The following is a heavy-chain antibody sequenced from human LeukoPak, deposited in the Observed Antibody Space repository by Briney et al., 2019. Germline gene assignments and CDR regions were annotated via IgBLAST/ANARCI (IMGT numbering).Heavy chain of an antibody. Sequence: GASVKVSCKASGGTFSNYAISWVRQAPGQGLEWMGGIIPIFGTANYAQKFQGRVTITTDESTSTVYMELSSLRSEDTAVYYCAREGKSDYYYDSSGYYYGFDYWGQGTLVTVSS. D-gene: IGHD3-22*01. J-gene: IGHJ4*02. CDR1: GGTFSNYA. V-gene: IGHV1-69*05. CDR3: AREGKSDYYYDSSGYYYGFDY. CDR2: IIPIFGTA.